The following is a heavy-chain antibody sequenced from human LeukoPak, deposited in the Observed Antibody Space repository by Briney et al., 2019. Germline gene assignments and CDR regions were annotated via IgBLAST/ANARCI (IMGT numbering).Heavy chain of an antibody. J-gene: IGHJ3*02. D-gene: IGHD6-19*01. CDR2: IYYSGST. CDR3: AREYSSGCSVNAFDI. Sequence: PSETLSLTCTVSGGSISSYYWSWIRQPPGKGLEWIGYIYYSGSTNYNPSLKRRVTISVDTSKNHFSLKLSSVTAADTAVYYCAREYSSGCSVNAFDIWGQRTMITVSS. CDR1: GGSISSYY. V-gene: IGHV4-59*01.